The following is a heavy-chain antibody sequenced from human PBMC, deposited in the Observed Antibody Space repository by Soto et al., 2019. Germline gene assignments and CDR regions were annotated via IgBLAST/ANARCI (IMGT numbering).Heavy chain of an antibody. V-gene: IGHV3-48*03. D-gene: IGHD1-1*01. CDR3: ARAECRNPNCLTAYYSYGLDV. CDR2: INTAGSTK. J-gene: IGHJ6*02. CDR1: GFTFSNFE. Sequence: QPGGSLRLSCAASGFTFSNFEMHWVRQAPGKGLEWVSYINTAGSTKYYAESVKGRFTISRDNARNSLFLQMNSLRAEDTAVYYCARAECRNPNCLTAYYSYGLDVWGQGTTVTVSS.